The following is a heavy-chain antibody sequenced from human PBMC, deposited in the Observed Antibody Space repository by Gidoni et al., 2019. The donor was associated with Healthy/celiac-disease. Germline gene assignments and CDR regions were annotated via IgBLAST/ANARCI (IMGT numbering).Heavy chain of an antibody. CDR1: GLTFSSYA. D-gene: IGHD6-19*01. Sequence: EVQLLESGGGLVQPGGSLRLSCAASGLTFSSYAMSWVRQAPGKGLEWVSAISGSGGSTYFADSVKGRFTISRDNSKNTLYLQMNSLRDEDTAVYYCAKGRSSGWFDFDYWGQGTLVTVSS. V-gene: IGHV3-23*01. J-gene: IGHJ4*02. CDR3: AKGRSSGWFDFDY. CDR2: ISGSGGST.